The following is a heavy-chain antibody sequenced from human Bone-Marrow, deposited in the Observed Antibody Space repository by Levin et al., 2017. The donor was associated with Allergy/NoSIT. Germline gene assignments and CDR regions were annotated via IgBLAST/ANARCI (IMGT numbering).Heavy chain of an antibody. CDR1: GYTFTSYG. Sequence: GGSLRLSCKASGYTFTSYGITWVRQAPGQGLEWMGWISPYNAKTNYVQSFRGRLTMTTDTSTRTAYMELRSLRSDDTAVYYCARELAGDYGDRFDYWGQGTLVTVSS. J-gene: IGHJ4*02. V-gene: IGHV1-18*01. CDR2: ISPYNAKT. D-gene: IGHD4-17*01. CDR3: ARELAGDYGDRFDY.